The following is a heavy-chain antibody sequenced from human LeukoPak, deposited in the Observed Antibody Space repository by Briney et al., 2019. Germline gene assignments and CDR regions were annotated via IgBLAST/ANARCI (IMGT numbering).Heavy chain of an antibody. CDR3: AGDNVGGSYPYYYYYGMDV. V-gene: IGHV1-18*01. J-gene: IGHJ6*02. CDR2: INPYNNNT. CDR1: GYAFTNYY. D-gene: IGHD1-26*01. Sequence: GASVRVSCKASGYAFTNYYFDWVRQAPGQGLEWMGWINPYNNNTRYARKFLDRISLTTDSSTNTAYLELRSLSSDDTAVYFCAGDNVGGSYPYYYYYGMDVWGQGTTVTVSS.